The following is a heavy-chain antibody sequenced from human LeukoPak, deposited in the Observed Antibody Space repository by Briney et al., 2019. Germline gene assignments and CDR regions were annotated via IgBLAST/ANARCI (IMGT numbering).Heavy chain of an antibody. V-gene: IGHV4-59*08. CDR3: ARRIFSGFDP. Sequence: SETLSLTCTVSGGSISSYYWSWIRQPPGKGLEWIGYIYSSGTINYNPSLKSRVTISVDTSKNQFSLKLSSVTAADTAVYYCARRIFSGFDPWGQGTLVTVSS. J-gene: IGHJ5*02. CDR2: IYSSGTI. D-gene: IGHD3-9*01. CDR1: GGSISSYY.